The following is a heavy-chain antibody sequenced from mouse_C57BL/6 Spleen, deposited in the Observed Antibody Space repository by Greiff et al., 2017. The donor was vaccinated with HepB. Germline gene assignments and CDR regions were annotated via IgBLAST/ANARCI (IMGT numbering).Heavy chain of an antibody. Sequence: VQLQQSGPELVKPGASVKISCKASGYSFTDYNMNWVKQSNGKSLEWIGVINPNYGTTSYNQKFKGKATLTVDQSSSTAYMQLNSLASEDSAVYYCARSSDYDGEDWFAYWGQGTLVTVSA. CDR2: INPNYGTT. J-gene: IGHJ3*01. D-gene: IGHD2-4*01. CDR1: GYSFTDYN. CDR3: ARSSDYDGEDWFAY. V-gene: IGHV1-39*01.